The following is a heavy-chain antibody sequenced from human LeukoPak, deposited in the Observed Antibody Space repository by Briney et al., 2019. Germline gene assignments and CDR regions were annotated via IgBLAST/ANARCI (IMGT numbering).Heavy chain of an antibody. J-gene: IGHJ4*02. CDR1: GGSISSYY. D-gene: IGHD2-15*01. V-gene: IGHV4-39*07. CDR3: ARFDCSGGSCYIDY. CDR2: IYYSGST. Sequence: SETLSLTCTVSGGSISSYYWGWIRQPPGKGLEWIGSIYYSGSTYYNPSLKSRVTISVDTSKNQFSLKLSSVTAADTAVYYCARFDCSGGSCYIDYWGQGTLVTVSS.